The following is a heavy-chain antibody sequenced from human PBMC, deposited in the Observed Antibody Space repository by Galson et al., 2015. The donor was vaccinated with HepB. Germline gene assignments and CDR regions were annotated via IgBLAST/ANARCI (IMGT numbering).Heavy chain of an antibody. V-gene: IGHV4-4*07. CDR2: IYTSGST. Sequence: ETLSLTCTVSGGSISSYYWSWIRQPAGKGLEWIGRIYTSGSTYYNPSLKSRVTISVDTSKNQFSLKLSSVTAADTAVYYCAGTYGDYNNWFDPWGQGTLVTVSS. D-gene: IGHD4-17*01. CDR3: AGTYGDYNNWFDP. J-gene: IGHJ5*02. CDR1: GGSISSYY.